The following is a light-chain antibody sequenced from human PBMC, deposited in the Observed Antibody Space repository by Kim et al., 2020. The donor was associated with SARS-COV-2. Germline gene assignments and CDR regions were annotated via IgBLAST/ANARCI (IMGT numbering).Light chain of an antibody. J-gene: IGLJ3*02. CDR2: DND. Sequence: QSVLTQPPSVSAAPGQKVTISCSGSRSNIGINSVSWYQHPPGIAPKLLIYDNDKRPSGIPDRFSGSKSGTSATLDITGLQTGDEADYYCGTWDSSLSAGGVFGGGTQLTVL. CDR1: RSNIGINS. CDR3: GTWDSSLSAGGV. V-gene: IGLV1-51*01.